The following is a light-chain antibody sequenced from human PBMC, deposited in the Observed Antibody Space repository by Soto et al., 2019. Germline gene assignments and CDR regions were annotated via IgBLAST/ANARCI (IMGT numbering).Light chain of an antibody. CDR1: RAIDNS. V-gene: IGKV1-27*01. CDR2: AAS. J-gene: IGKJ1*01. Sequence: DIQLTQSPPYLSASVGDRVTITCRASRAIDNSLAWYQQVPGKAPKLLIYAASTLQSGVPSRFRGSGSVTSFILTITSLLREDVATYYCQKYNKAPWIFGQGTKVEV. CDR3: QKYNKAPWI.